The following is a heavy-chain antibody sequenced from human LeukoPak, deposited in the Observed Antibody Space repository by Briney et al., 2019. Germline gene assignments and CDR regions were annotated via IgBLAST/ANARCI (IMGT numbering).Heavy chain of an antibody. CDR2: IYYSGST. CDR1: GGSISSGGYY. D-gene: IGHD4-23*01. Sequence: SETQSLTCTVSGGSISSGGYYWSWIRQHPGKGLEWIGYIYYSGSTYYNPSLKSRVTISVDTSKNQFSLKLSSVTAADTAVYYCARVFRVVTRVDYWGQGTLVTVSS. CDR3: ARVFRVVTRVDY. V-gene: IGHV4-31*03. J-gene: IGHJ4*02.